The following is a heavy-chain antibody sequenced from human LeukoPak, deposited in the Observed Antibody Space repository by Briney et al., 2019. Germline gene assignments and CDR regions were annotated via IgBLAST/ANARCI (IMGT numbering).Heavy chain of an antibody. J-gene: IGHJ3*02. CDR3: AREGGYYGSGSYSCDAFDI. CDR2: ISSGSTYI. D-gene: IGHD3-10*01. Sequence: GGSLRLSCAASGFTFSDSYMSWIRQVPGKGLEWVSSISSGSTYIYNADSVQGRFTISRDNAKNSLYLQMNSLRAEDTAVYYCAREGGYYGSGSYSCDAFDIWGQGTMVTVSS. V-gene: IGHV3-11*04. CDR1: GFTFSDSY.